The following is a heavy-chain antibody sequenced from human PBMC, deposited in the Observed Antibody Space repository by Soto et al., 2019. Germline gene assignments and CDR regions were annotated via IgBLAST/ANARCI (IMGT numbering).Heavy chain of an antibody. J-gene: IGHJ5*02. Sequence: SETLSLTCTVSGGSISSGGYYWSWIRQHPGKGLEWIGYIYYSGSTYYNPSLKSRVTISVDTSKNQFSLKLSSVTAADTAVYYCARANDFWSGYYNSFLRWFDPWGQGTLVTVSS. V-gene: IGHV4-31*03. D-gene: IGHD3-3*01. CDR3: ARANDFWSGYYNSFLRWFDP. CDR1: GGSISSGGYY. CDR2: IYYSGST.